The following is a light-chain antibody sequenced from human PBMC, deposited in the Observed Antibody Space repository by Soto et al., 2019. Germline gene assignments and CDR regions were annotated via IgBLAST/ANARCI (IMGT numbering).Light chain of an antibody. V-gene: IGLV6-57*01. CDR1: SGSIASNY. J-gene: IGLJ3*02. Sequence: NFMLTQPHSVSESPGKTVTISCTRSSGSIASNYVQWYQQRPGSSPTTVIFEDNQRPSGVPDRFSGSIDSSSNSASLTISGLKTDVEADYYCQSFDSSNQVFGGGTKLTVL. CDR3: QSFDSSNQV. CDR2: EDN.